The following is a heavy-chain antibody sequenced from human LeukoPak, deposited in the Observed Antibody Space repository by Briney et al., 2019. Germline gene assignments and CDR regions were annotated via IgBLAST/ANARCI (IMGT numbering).Heavy chain of an antibody. CDR2: IYYSGST. J-gene: IGHJ4*02. Sequence: SETLSLTCVGYVGIFIGYYWSGIRQPPGKGLEWIGSIYYSGSTYYNPSLKSRVTISVDTSKNQFSLKLSSVTAADTAVYYCARRGYSRHLDYWGQGTLVTVSS. CDR3: ARRGYSRHLDY. D-gene: IGHD6-13*01. V-gene: IGHV4-34*01. CDR1: VGIFIGYY.